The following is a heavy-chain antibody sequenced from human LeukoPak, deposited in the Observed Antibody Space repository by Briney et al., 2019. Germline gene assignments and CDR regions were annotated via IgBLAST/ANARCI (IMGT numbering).Heavy chain of an antibody. D-gene: IGHD2-2*01. CDR1: GFTFSSYA. V-gene: IGHV3-23*01. CDR2: ISGSGGST. J-gene: IGHJ4*02. CDR3: ARGTPGYCSSTSCSGGGYFDY. Sequence: GGSLRLSCAASGFTFSSYAMSWVRQAPGKGLEWVSAISGSGGSTYYADSVKGRFTISRDNSKNTLYLQMNSLRAEDTAVYYCARGTPGYCSSTSCSGGGYFDYWGQGTLVTVSS.